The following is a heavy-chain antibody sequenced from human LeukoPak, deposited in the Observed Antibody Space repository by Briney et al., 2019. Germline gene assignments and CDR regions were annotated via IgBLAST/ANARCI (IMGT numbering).Heavy chain of an antibody. J-gene: IGHJ6*02. Sequence: GGSLRLSCAASGFTFSSYAMHWVRQAPGKGLEWVAVISYDGSNKYYADSVKGRFTISRDNSKNTLYLQMNSLRAEDTAVYYCARGRGDIVVVPAAIDYYYYGMDVWGQGTTVTVSS. CDR2: ISYDGSNK. CDR3: ARGRGDIVVVPAAIDYYYYGMDV. V-gene: IGHV3-30-3*01. D-gene: IGHD2-2*01. CDR1: GFTFSSYA.